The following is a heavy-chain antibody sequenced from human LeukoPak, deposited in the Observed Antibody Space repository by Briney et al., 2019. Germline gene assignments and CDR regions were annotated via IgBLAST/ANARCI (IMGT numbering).Heavy chain of an antibody. CDR3: ARGNYDFWSGYSDEIWFDP. D-gene: IGHD3-3*01. Sequence: SETLSLTCTVSGGSISSYYWSWIRQPAGKGLEWIGRIYTSGSTNYNPSLKSRVTMSVDTSKNQFSLKLSSVTAADTAVYYCARGNYDFWSGYSDEIWFDPWGQGTLVTVSS. J-gene: IGHJ5*02. CDR2: IYTSGST. V-gene: IGHV4-4*07. CDR1: GGSISSYY.